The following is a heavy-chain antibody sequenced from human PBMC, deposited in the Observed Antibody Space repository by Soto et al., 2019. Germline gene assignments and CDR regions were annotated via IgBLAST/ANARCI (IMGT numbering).Heavy chain of an antibody. CDR1: GYSFTTYW. Sequence: PGESLKISCKASGYSFTTYWIGWVRQMPGKGLEWMGIIYPGDSDTTYSPSFQGQVTISADKSISTVYLQWSSLKASDTAMYYCARRSRSPGGAYDSSSNYHEFFQHWGQGTLVTVSS. J-gene: IGHJ1*01. CDR2: IYPGDSDT. D-gene: IGHD3-22*01. V-gene: IGHV5-51*01. CDR3: ARRSRSPGGAYDSSSNYHEFFQH.